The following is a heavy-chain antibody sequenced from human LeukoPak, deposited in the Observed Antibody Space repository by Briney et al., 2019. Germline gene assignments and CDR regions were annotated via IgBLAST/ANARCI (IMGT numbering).Heavy chain of an antibody. CDR2: ISGSGGST. CDR3: AKVPIASLLGPFDY. Sequence: GGSLRLSCAASGFTFNSYAMSWVRQAPGKGLEWVSAISGSGGSTYFANSVKGRFTISRDNSKNTLYLQMNSLRAEDTALYYCAKVPIASLLGPFDYWGQGTLVTVSS. V-gene: IGHV3-23*01. CDR1: GFTFNSYA. J-gene: IGHJ4*02. D-gene: IGHD2/OR15-2a*01.